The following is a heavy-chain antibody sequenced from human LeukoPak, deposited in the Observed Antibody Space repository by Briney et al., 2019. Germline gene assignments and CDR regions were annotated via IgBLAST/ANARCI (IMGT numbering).Heavy chain of an antibody. J-gene: IGHJ4*02. CDR1: GGSISSGGYY. CDR2: IYYSGST. Sequence: SETLSLTCTVSGGSISSGGYYWSWIRQHPGKGLEWIGYIYYSGSTYYNPSLKSRVTISVDTSKNQFSLKLSSVTAADTAVYYCANYSRLRYFDYWGQGTLVTVPS. CDR3: ANYSRLRYFDY. D-gene: IGHD4-17*01. V-gene: IGHV4-31*03.